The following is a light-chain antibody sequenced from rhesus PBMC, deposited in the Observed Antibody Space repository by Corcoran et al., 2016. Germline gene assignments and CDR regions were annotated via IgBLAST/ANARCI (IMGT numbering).Light chain of an antibody. CDR1: QSVSSS. CDR2: GAS. V-gene: IGKV3-42*03. Sequence: EIVMTQSPATLSLSPGDRATLSCRASQSVSSSLAWYQQKPGQAPRLLIYGASSRATGIPDRLSGRGSGTEFTLNISSLEPEEFAVYYCQQFSNWPMYTFGQGTKVEIK. CDR3: QQFSNWPMYT. J-gene: IGKJ2*01.